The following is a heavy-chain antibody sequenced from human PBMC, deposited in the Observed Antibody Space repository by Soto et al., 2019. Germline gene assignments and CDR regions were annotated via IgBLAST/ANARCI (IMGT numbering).Heavy chain of an antibody. J-gene: IGHJ3*02. V-gene: IGHV5-51*01. CDR3: ARSQYYDSSGYPYAFDI. CDR1: GYSFTRYW. D-gene: IGHD3-22*01. Sequence: GESLKISCKGSGYSFTRYWIGWVRQMPGKGLEWMGIIYPGDSDTRYSPSFQGQVTISADKSISTAYLQWSSLKASDTAMYYCARSQYYDSSGYPYAFDIWGQGTMVTVSS. CDR2: IYPGDSDT.